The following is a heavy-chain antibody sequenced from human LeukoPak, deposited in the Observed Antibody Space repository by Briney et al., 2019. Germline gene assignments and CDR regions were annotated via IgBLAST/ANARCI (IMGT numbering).Heavy chain of an antibody. CDR1: GGSFSGYF. D-gene: IGHD1-26*01. J-gene: IGHJ4*02. CDR3: ARESGRQCFDY. V-gene: IGHV4-4*07. Sequence: PSETLSLTCAVYGGSFSGYFWSWIRQPAGKGLEWIGRIYTSGSTNHNPSLKSRVTMSVDTSKNQVSLKLSSVTAADTAVYYCARESGRQCFDYWGQGTLVTASS. CDR2: IYTSGST.